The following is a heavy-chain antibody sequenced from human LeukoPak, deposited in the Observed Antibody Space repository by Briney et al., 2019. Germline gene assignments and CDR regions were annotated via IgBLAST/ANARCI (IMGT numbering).Heavy chain of an antibody. V-gene: IGHV3-30*04. CDR1: GFTFSSYA. CDR2: ISYDGSNK. CDR3: AKSHSEAQRGYFDY. J-gene: IGHJ4*02. D-gene: IGHD5-24*01. Sequence: PPGGSLRLSCAASGFTFSSYAMHWVRQAPGKGLEWVAVISYDGSNKYYADSVKGRFNISRDNSRDTLYVQMHSLRAEDAAVYYCAKSHSEAQRGYFDYWGQGTLVTVSS.